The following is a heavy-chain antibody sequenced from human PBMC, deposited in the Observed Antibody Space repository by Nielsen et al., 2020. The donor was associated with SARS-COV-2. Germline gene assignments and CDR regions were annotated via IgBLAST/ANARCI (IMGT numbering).Heavy chain of an antibody. V-gene: IGHV3-21*01. CDR1: GLTFSTYS. CDR2: TSSSGRYI. Sequence: GGSLRLSCAASGLTFSTYSMMWVRQAPGKGLEWVSHTSSSGRYIYYADSVKGRFTISRDNAKNSVYLQMNSLRAEDTAVYYCATDQYCPNGICSSGGRDYWGQGTLVAVSS. J-gene: IGHJ4*02. D-gene: IGHD2-8*01. CDR3: ATDQYCPNGICSSGGRDY.